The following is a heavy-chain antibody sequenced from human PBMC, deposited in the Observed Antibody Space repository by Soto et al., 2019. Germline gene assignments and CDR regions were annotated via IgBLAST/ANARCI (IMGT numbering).Heavy chain of an antibody. Sequence: GGSLRLSFAASGFTFSSNAMSWVRQAPGKGLEWVSAISGSGGSTYYADSVKGRFTISRDNSKKTLYLQMNRLRAEDTAVYYCARRIKLWLPTHDAFDIWGQGTMVTV. D-gene: IGHD5-18*01. J-gene: IGHJ3*02. CDR1: GFTFSSNA. V-gene: IGHV3-23*01. CDR3: ARRIKLWLPTHDAFDI. CDR2: ISGSGGST.